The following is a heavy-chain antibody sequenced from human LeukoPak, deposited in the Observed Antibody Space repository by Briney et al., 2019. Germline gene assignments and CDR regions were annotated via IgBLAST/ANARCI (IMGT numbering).Heavy chain of an antibody. D-gene: IGHD6-19*01. CDR1: GGSFSGYY. Sequence: PSETLSLTCAVYGGSFSGYYWSWIRQPPGKGLGWIGEINHSGSTNYNPSLKSRVNISVDTSKNQFSLKVNSVAAADTAVYYCARGQPQRYSSGWYVNWCDHWGQGTLVTVSS. J-gene: IGHJ5*02. V-gene: IGHV4-34*01. CDR2: INHSGST. CDR3: ARGQPQRYSSGWYVNWCDH.